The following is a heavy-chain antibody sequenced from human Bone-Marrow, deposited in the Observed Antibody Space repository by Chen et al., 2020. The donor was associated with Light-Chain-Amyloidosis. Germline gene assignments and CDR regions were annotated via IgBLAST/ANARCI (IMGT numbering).Heavy chain of an antibody. V-gene: IGHV4-34*01. CDR2: ISHSGST. D-gene: IGHD6-13*01. CDR3: ARGGRGQLARGRFDY. CDR1: GGSISDFH. J-gene: IGHJ4*02. Sequence: QVHLQQWGAGLLKPSEALSLTCAVYGGSISDFHWSWIRQPPGKGLEWIGEISHSGSTNYNPSLKSRVTISVDTSKNQFSLKLNSVTAADTAVYYCARGGRGQLARGRFDYWGQGTLVTVPS.